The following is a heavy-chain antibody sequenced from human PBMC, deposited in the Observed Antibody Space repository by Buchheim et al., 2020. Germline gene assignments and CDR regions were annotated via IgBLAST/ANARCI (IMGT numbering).Heavy chain of an antibody. V-gene: IGHV3-33*01. CDR3: AGTGSEWLSPFDS. CDR2: SWYDGVNK. Sequence: QVQLVESGGGVVQPGGSLRLSCAASGFTFSNYGMHWVRQAPGKGLEWVAVSWYDGVNKYYADSVTGRFTISRDNSKNTLYLQMNSLRAEDTAVYYCAGTGSEWLSPFDSWGQGSL. J-gene: IGHJ4*02. D-gene: IGHD3-3*01. CDR1: GFTFSNYG.